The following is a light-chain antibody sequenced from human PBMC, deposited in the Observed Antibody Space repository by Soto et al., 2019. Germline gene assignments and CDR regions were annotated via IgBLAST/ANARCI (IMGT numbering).Light chain of an antibody. CDR1: SSDVGGYNY. V-gene: IGLV2-8*01. CDR3: SSYAGSKNMV. CDR2: EVS. J-gene: IGLJ2*01. Sequence: QSALTQPPSASGSPGQSVTISCTGTSSDVGGYNYVSWYQHHPGKAPKLMIYEVSNRPSGVPDRFSGSKSGNTASLTVSGLQADDEADYYCSSYAGSKNMVFGGGTKLTVL.